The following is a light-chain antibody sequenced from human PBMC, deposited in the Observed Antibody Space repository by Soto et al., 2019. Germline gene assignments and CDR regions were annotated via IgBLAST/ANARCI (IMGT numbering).Light chain of an antibody. V-gene: IGKV1-27*01. J-gene: IGKJ3*01. CDR2: AAS. CDR1: QGISNY. CDR3: QKYNSAPFFT. Sequence: DIQMTQSPSSLSASVGDRVTITCRASQGISNYLAWYQQKPGKVPKLLIYAASTLQSGVPSRFSGSRSGTDFTLTISSLQPEDVATYYCQKYNSAPFFTFGPGTKVDIK.